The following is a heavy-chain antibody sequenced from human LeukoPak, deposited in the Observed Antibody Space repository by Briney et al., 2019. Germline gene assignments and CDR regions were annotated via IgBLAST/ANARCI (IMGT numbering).Heavy chain of an antibody. CDR2: INPNSGGT. D-gene: IGHD3-10*01. Sequence: ASVKVSCKASGYTFTGYYMHWVRQAPGQGLEWMGWINPNSGGTNYAQKFQGRVTMTRDTSISTAYMELSRLRSDDTAVYYCARGRGRLLWFGESRPRLNWFDPWGQGTLVTVSS. CDR3: ARGRGRLLWFGESRPRLNWFDP. V-gene: IGHV1-2*02. J-gene: IGHJ5*02. CDR1: GYTFTGYY.